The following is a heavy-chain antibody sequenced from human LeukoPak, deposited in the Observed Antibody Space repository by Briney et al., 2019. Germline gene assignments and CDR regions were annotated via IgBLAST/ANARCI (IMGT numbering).Heavy chain of an antibody. D-gene: IGHD3-10*01. V-gene: IGHV3-15*01. CDR2: VKSKTDGGTI. J-gene: IGHJ6*02. CDR3: ATVLTDRFGEYDMDV. Sequence: GGSLRLSCAASGLIFSNAWMSWVRQAPGKGLEWVGRVKSKTDGGTIDYAAPVKGRFTISRDDSKNTLYLQMNSLKTEDTAVYYCATVLTDRFGEYDMDVWGQGTTVTVSS. CDR1: GLIFSNAW.